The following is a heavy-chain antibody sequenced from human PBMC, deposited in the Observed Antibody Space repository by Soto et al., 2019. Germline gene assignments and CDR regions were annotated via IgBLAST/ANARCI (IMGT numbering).Heavy chain of an antibody. J-gene: IGHJ4*02. D-gene: IGHD6-13*01. Sequence: LSLTCTVSGGSISSYYWSWIRQPPGKGLEWIGYIYDSGSTNYNPSLKSRVTISVDTSKNQFSLKLSSVTAADTAVYYCASTFGSSWYWYFDYWGQGTLVTVSS. CDR2: IYDSGST. CDR3: ASTFGSSWYWYFDY. V-gene: IGHV4-59*01. CDR1: GGSISSYY.